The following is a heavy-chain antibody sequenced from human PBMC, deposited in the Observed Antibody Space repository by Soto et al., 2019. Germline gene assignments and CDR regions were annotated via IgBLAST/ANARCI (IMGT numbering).Heavy chain of an antibody. Sequence: QVQLVQSGAEVKKPGSSVKVSCKASGGTFSSYTISWVRQAHGQGLEWMGRIIPILGIANYAQKFQGRVTITADKSTSTAYMELSSLRSEDTAVYYCARGESSSPTRHFDYWGQGTLVTVSS. CDR1: GGTFSSYT. CDR2: IIPILGIA. V-gene: IGHV1-69*02. CDR3: ARGESSSPTRHFDY. D-gene: IGHD6-13*01. J-gene: IGHJ4*02.